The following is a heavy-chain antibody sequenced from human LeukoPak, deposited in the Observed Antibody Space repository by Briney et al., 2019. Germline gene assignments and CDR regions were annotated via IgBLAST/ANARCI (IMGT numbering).Heavy chain of an antibody. J-gene: IGHJ3*02. CDR3: ARVSHKELNLRDAFDI. CDR2: IYTSGST. Sequence: SETLSLTCTVSGGSISSYYWSWIRQPAGKGLEWIGRIYTSGSTNYNPSLKSRVTISVDTSKNQFSLKLSSVTAADTAVYYCARVSHKELNLRDAFDIWGQGTMVTVSS. D-gene: IGHD1-26*01. CDR1: GGSISSYY. V-gene: IGHV4-4*07.